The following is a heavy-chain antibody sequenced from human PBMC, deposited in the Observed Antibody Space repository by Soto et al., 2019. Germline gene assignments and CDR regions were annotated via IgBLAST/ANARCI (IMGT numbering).Heavy chain of an antibody. J-gene: IGHJ5*02. Sequence: AAVKVSCKASGCTFSSYAISWVRQAPGQGLEWMGGIIPIFGTANYAQKFQGRVTITADESTSTAYMELSSLRSEDTAVYYCARGTPITMVRGVFRRSWGVNWFDPWGQGTLVTVSS. CDR1: GCTFSSYA. CDR3: ARGTPITMVRGVFRRSWGVNWFDP. D-gene: IGHD3-10*01. V-gene: IGHV1-69*13. CDR2: IIPIFGTA.